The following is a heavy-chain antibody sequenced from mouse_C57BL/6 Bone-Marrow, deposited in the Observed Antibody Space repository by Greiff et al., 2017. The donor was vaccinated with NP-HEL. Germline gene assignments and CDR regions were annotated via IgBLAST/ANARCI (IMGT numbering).Heavy chain of an antibody. Sequence: EVKLVESGGDLVKPGGSLKLSCAASGFPFSSYGMSWVRQTPDKRLEWVATISSGGSYTYYPDSVKGRFTISRDNAKNTLYLQMSSLKSEDTAMYYCARRVYYYGSSPFYFDVWGTGTTVTVSS. V-gene: IGHV5-6*02. J-gene: IGHJ1*03. CDR2: ISSGGSYT. D-gene: IGHD1-1*01. CDR3: ARRVYYYGSSPFYFDV. CDR1: GFPFSSYG.